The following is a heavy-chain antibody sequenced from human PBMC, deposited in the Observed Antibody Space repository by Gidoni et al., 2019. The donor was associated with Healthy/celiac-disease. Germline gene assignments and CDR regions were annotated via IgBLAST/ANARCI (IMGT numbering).Heavy chain of an antibody. CDR1: GFTFSSYN. D-gene: IGHD6-13*01. Sequence: EVQLVESGGGLVQPGGSLRLSCAASGFTFSSYNMNWVRQDPGKGLEWVSYISSSSSTIYYADSVKGRFTISRDNAKNSLYLQMNSLRDEDTAVYYCARVVSSWGNEIDYWGQGTLVTVSS. CDR2: ISSSSSTI. V-gene: IGHV3-48*02. CDR3: ARVVSSWGNEIDY. J-gene: IGHJ4*02.